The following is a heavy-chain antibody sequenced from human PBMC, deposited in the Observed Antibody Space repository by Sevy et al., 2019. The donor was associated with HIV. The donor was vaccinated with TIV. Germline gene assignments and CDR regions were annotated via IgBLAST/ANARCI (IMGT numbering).Heavy chain of an antibody. J-gene: IGHJ6*02. CDR1: GGTFSSYA. Sequence: ASVKVSCKASGGTFSSYAISWVRQAPGQGLEWMGGIIPIFGTANYSQKFQGRVTITADESTSTAYMELSSLRSEDAAVYYWARGGPEGPTVGMDVWGQGTTVTGSS. CDR3: ARGGPEGPTVGMDV. V-gene: IGHV1-69*13. CDR2: IIPIFGTA. D-gene: IGHD4-17*01.